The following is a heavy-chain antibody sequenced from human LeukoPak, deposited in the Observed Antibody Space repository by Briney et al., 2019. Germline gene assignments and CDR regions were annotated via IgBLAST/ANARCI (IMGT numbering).Heavy chain of an antibody. J-gene: IGHJ4*02. CDR2: ISYDGSDK. V-gene: IGHV3-30*04. CDR1: AFTLNIYA. Sequence: PGGSLRLSCAASAFTLNIYAMHWVRQAPGKGLEWVAVISYDGSDKYYADSVKGRFTISRDNSNNTLYLQMNSLRVEDTAVYYCARRWSFDYWGQGTLVTVSS. CDR3: ARRWSFDY. D-gene: IGHD6-13*01.